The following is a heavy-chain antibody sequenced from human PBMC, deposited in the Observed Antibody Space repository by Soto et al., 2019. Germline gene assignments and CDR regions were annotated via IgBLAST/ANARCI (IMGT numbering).Heavy chain of an antibody. Sequence: SETLSLTCTVSGGSISSGCYYWSWIRQHPGKGLEWIGYIYYSGSTYYNPSLKSRVTISVDTSKNQFSLKLSSVTAADTAVYYCARESIGPRIKEQQLGWFDPWGQGTLVTVSS. D-gene: IGHD6-13*01. J-gene: IGHJ5*02. CDR1: GGSISSGCYY. V-gene: IGHV4-31*03. CDR3: ARESIGPRIKEQQLGWFDP. CDR2: IYYSGST.